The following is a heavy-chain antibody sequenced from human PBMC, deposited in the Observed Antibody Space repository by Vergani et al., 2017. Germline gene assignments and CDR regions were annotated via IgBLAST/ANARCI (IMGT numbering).Heavy chain of an antibody. CDR3: ARDHRVLTGYESLSY. V-gene: IGHV3-21*01. CDR1: GFTFSSYS. D-gene: IGHD3-9*01. CDR2: ISSSSSYI. Sequence: EVQLVESGGGLVKPGGSLRLSCAASGFTFSSYSMNWVRQAPGKWLEWVSSISSSSSYIYYADSVKGRFTISRDNAKNSLYLQMNSLRAEDTAVYYCARDHRVLTGYESLSYWGQGTLVTVSS. J-gene: IGHJ4*02.